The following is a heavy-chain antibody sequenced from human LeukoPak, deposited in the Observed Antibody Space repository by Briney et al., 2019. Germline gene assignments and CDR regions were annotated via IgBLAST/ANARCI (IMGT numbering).Heavy chain of an antibody. CDR2: IWYDGSNK. CDR1: GFTFSGSA. J-gene: IGHJ4*02. CDR3: AKVLAVTSYGAKSVFDH. V-gene: IGHV3-30*02. Sequence: GGSLRLSCAASGFTFSGSALHWVRQASGKGLEWVAFIWYDGSNKYYADSVKGRFTISRDNSKNTVYLQMNSLRAEDTAVYYCAKVLAVTSYGAKSVFDHWGQGTLVTVSS. D-gene: IGHD4-23*01.